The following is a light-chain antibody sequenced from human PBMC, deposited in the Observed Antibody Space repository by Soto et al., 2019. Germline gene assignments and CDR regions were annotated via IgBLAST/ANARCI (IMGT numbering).Light chain of an antibody. V-gene: IGKV3-15*01. J-gene: IGKJ1*01. CDR3: QQYNNWPPTWT. CDR1: QTIGSN. Sequence: EILMTQSPATLSVSPGERATLSCRASQTIGSNLAWYQQKPGQPPRLLIYDASTRATDIPARFTGSGSGTEFTLTISSLQSEDFAVYYCQQYNNWPPTWTFGQGTKV. CDR2: DAS.